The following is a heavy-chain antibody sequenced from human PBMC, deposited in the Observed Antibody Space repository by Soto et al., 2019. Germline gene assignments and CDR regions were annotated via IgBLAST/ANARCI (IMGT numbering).Heavy chain of an antibody. CDR2: INPNSGGT. V-gene: IGHV1-2*02. D-gene: IGHD3-10*01. J-gene: IGHJ5*02. CDR3: ARELTYGSGESGWFDP. Sequence: QVQLVQSGAEVKKPGASVKVSCKASGYTFTGYYMHWVRQAPGQGLEWMGWINPNSGGTNYAQKFQGRVTMTRDTSISTAYMELSRLRSDDTAVYYCARELTYGSGESGWFDPWGQGTLVTVSS. CDR1: GYTFTGYY.